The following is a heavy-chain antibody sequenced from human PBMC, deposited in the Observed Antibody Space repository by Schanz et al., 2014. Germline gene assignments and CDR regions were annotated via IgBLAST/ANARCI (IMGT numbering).Heavy chain of an antibody. CDR1: GFTFSSYA. D-gene: IGHD3-10*01. J-gene: IGHJ4*02. Sequence: EVQLLESGGGLVQPGGSLRLSCAASGFTFSSYAMTWVRQAPGKGLEWVTAINTGVNTYYADSVRGRVTISRDISKNSQYLQIKNLRAEDTAGNYCARIGGSVFDSWAQGTLVTVSS. CDR3: ARIGGSVFDS. CDR2: INTGVNT. V-gene: IGHV3-23*01.